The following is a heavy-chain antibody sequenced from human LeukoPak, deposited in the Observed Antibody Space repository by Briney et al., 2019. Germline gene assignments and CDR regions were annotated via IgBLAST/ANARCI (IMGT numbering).Heavy chain of an antibody. CDR3: ARDLGCSSTSCYIGWDAFDI. CDR2: IIPIFGTA. Sequence: GSSVKVSCKASGGTFSSYAISWVRQAPGQGLEWMGGIIPIFGTANYAQKFQGRVTITADESTSTAYMELSSLRSEDTAVYYCARDLGCSSTSCYIGWDAFDIWGQGTMVTVSS. D-gene: IGHD2-2*02. V-gene: IGHV1-69*01. CDR1: GGTFSSYA. J-gene: IGHJ3*02.